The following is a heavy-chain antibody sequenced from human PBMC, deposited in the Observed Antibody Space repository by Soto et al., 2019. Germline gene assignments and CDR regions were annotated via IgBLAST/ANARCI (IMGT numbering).Heavy chain of an antibody. Sequence: QVQLVQSGAEVKKPGASVKVSCKASGYTFTSYYMHWVRQAPGQGLEWMGIINPSGGSTSYAQKFQGIVTMTRDTSTSTVYMGLSSLRSEDTAVYYCASIAAAGTGLYNDYWGQGTLVTVSS. CDR3: ASIAAAGTGLYNDY. V-gene: IGHV1-46*01. CDR1: GYTFTSYY. J-gene: IGHJ4*02. CDR2: INPSGGST. D-gene: IGHD6-13*01.